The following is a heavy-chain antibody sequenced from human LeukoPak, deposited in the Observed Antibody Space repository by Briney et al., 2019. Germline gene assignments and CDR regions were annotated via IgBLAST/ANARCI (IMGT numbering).Heavy chain of an antibody. D-gene: IGHD1-1*01. CDR1: GYTFTSYY. CDR3: ARDGQLVLPLDP. V-gene: IGHV1-46*01. CDR2: INPSGGSA. J-gene: IGHJ5*02. Sequence: ASVKVSCKASGYTFTSYYMHWVRQAPGQGLEWMGIINPSGGSASYAQKFQGRVTMTRDTSTSTVYMELSSLRSEDTAVYYCARDGQLVLPLDPWGQGTLVTVSS.